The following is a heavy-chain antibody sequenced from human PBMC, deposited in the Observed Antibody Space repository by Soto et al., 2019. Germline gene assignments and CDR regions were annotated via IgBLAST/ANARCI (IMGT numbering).Heavy chain of an antibody. D-gene: IGHD3-22*01. Sequence: PGGSLRLSCAASGFSFSGYSMNWVRQAPGKGLEWVSSISSSSSYIYYADSVKGRFTISRDNAKNSLYLQMNSLRAEDTAVYYCARWDYYDSSGYILGGMDVWGQGTTVTVSS. CDR2: ISSSSSYI. V-gene: IGHV3-21*01. J-gene: IGHJ6*02. CDR3: ARWDYYDSSGYILGGMDV. CDR1: GFSFSGYS.